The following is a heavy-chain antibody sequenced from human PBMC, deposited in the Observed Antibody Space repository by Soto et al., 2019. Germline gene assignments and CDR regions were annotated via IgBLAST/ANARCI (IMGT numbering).Heavy chain of an antibody. CDR1: GFTFSRND. CDR3: ATRPLLPGAP. D-gene: IGHD3-22*01. CDR2: IYSGGST. Sequence: EVQLLESGGGLIQPGGSLRLSCAASGFTFSRNDMNWVRQAPGKGLEWVSLIYSGGSTYYADSVKGRFTISRDNSKNTLYLQMSSLRAEDTAVYSCATRPLLPGAPWGQGTTVSVSS. V-gene: IGHV3-53*01. J-gene: IGHJ3*01.